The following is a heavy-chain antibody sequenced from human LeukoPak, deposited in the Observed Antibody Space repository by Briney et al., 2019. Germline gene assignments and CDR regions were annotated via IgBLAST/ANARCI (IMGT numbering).Heavy chain of an antibody. CDR2: ISGSGGST. CDR3: AKDPGYYDSSGTVFDY. V-gene: IGHV3-23*01. J-gene: IGHJ4*02. CDR1: GFTFSSYG. D-gene: IGHD3-22*01. Sequence: GGSLRLSCAASGFTFSSYGMSWVRQAPGKGLEWVSAISGSGGSTYYADSVKGRFTISRDNSKNTLYLQMNSLRAEDTAVYYCAKDPGYYDSSGTVFDYWGQGTLVTVSS.